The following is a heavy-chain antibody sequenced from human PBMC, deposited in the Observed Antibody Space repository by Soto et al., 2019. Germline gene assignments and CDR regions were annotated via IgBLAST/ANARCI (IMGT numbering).Heavy chain of an antibody. D-gene: IGHD3-22*01. Sequence: QVQLQESGPGLVKPSQTLSLPCTVSGASISSGGYYWSWIRQHPGKGLEWIGYIYDNGSTYYNPSLKSRVTITVDTSTNQVSLKLSSVTAADTAVYYCARGNSSGYPEYFQHWGQGTLVTVSS. CDR3: ARGNSSGYPEYFQH. CDR2: IYDNGST. J-gene: IGHJ1*01. CDR1: GASISSGGYY. V-gene: IGHV4-31*03.